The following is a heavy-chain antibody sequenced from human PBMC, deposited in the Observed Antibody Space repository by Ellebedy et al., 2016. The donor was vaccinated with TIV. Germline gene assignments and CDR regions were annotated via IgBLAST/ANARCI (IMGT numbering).Heavy chain of an antibody. J-gene: IGHJ4*02. V-gene: IGHV1-46*01. Sequence: AASVKVSCKASGYTFTGYYIHWVRQAPGLGLEWMGIINPSGGSTSYAQKFQGRITVTRDTSTSTLYMELSSLRSEDTAVYYCARSTVRGKYYFDYWGQGTLVTVSS. D-gene: IGHD3-10*01. CDR3: ARSTVRGKYYFDY. CDR1: GYTFTGYY. CDR2: INPSGGST.